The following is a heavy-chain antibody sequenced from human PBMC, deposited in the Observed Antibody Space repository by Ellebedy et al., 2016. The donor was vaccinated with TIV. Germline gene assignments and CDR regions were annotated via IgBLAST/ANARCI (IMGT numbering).Heavy chain of an antibody. CDR1: GYTFTSYY. D-gene: IGHD3-22*01. CDR3: ARVEYDSSGYWAYYFDY. Sequence: ASVKVSCXASGYTFTSYYMHWVRQAPGQGLEWMGIINPSGGSTSYAQKFQGRVTMTRDTSTSTVYMELSSLRSEDTAVYYCARVEYDSSGYWAYYFDYWGQGTLVTVSS. CDR2: INPSGGST. V-gene: IGHV1-46*01. J-gene: IGHJ4*02.